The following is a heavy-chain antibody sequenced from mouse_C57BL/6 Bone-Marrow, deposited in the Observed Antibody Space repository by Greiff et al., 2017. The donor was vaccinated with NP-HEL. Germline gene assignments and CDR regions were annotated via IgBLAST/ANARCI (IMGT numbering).Heavy chain of an antibody. V-gene: IGHV1-64*01. D-gene: IGHD2-10*01. J-gene: IGHJ2*01. CDR3: ARSYSRYYFDY. Sequence: VQLQQSGAELVKPGASVKLSCKASGYTFTSYWMHWVKQRPGQGLEWIGMIHPNSGSTNYNEKFKSKATLTVDKSSSTAYMQLSSLTSEDSAVYYCARSYSRYYFDYWGQGTTLTVSS. CDR1: GYTFTSYW. CDR2: IHPNSGST.